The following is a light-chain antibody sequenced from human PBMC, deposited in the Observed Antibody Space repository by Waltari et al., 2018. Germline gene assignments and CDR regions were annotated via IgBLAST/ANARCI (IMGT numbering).Light chain of an antibody. CDR1: SLRRYH. CDR2: GQN. CDR3: DSRDSSGNHEV. V-gene: IGLV3-19*01. J-gene: IGLJ2*01. Sequence: SSELTQDPVVSVALGQTVRITCQGDSLRRYHASWYQQKPGQAPVLVIYGQNNRPSGIADRFSGSTSGNTASLTITGAQAEDEADYYCDSRDSSGNHEVFGGGIKLTVL.